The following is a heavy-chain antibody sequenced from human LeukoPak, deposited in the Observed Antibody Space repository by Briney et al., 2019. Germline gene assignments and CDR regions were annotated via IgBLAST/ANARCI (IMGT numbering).Heavy chain of an antibody. D-gene: IGHD3-3*01. CDR3: ARDTYYDFWSGYINWFDP. V-gene: IGHV1-46*01. CDR1: GYTFTSYY. CDR2: INPSGGST. Sequence: GASVKVSCKASGYTFTSYYMHWVRQAPGQGLEWMGIINPSGGSTSYAQKFQGRVTMTRDTSTSTAYMELSSLRSEDTAVYYCARDTYYDFWSGYINWFDPWGQGTLVTVSS. J-gene: IGHJ5*02.